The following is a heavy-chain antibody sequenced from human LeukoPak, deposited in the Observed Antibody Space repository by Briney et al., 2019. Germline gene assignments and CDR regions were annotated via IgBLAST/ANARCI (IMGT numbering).Heavy chain of an antibody. Sequence: ASAKVSCKASGYTFTTFGISWVRQAPGQGLEWMGWISTYNGNTNYAQKLQGRVTMTTDTSTSTAYMDLRSLRSDDTAVYYCARDPFGFGIDHWGQGTLVSVSS. CDR3: ARDPFGFGIDH. CDR2: ISTYNGNT. CDR1: GYTFTTFG. J-gene: IGHJ4*02. D-gene: IGHD3-10*01. V-gene: IGHV1-18*01.